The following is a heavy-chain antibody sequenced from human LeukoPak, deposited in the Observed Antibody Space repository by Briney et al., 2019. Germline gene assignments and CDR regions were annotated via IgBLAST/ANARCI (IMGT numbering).Heavy chain of an antibody. D-gene: IGHD6-13*01. CDR2: IDSNGGGA. J-gene: IGHJ4*02. V-gene: IGHV3-74*03. CDR1: GFTSNIYW. CDR3: ARAKYSSRWSLDY. Sequence: GGSLRLSCATSGFTSNIYWMQWVRQVAGKGLVWVSRIDSNGGGATYADSVKGRFTTSRDNGNNTMYLQMNSLRAEDTAIYYCARAKYSSRWSLDYWGQGALVTVSS.